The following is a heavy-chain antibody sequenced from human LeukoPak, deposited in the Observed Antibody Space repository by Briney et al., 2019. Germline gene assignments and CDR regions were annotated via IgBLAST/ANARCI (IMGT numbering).Heavy chain of an antibody. CDR3: AVPQDEWELPGGFDY. V-gene: IGHV3-30*01. J-gene: IGHJ4*02. CDR1: GFTFSSYA. D-gene: IGHD1-26*01. Sequence: PGGSLRLSCAASGFTFSSYAMHWVRQAPGKGLEWVAVISYDGSNKYYADSVKGRFTISRDNSKNTLYLQMNSLRAEDTAVYYCAVPQDEWELPGGFDYWGQGTLVTVSS. CDR2: ISYDGSNK.